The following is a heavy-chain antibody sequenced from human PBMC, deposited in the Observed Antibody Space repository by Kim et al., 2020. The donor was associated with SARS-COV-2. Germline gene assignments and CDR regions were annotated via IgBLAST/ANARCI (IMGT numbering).Heavy chain of an antibody. CDR1: GYTFTSYG. J-gene: IGHJ4*02. V-gene: IGHV1-18*01. D-gene: IGHD2-21*01. CDR2: ISAYNGNT. Sequence: ASVKVSCKASGYTFTSYGISWVRQAPGQGLEWMVWISAYNGNTNYAQKLQGRVTMTTDTSTSTAYMELRSLRSDDTAVYYCAISYLTHGTSLPPFDYWGQGTLVTVSS. CDR3: AISYLTHGTSLPPFDY.